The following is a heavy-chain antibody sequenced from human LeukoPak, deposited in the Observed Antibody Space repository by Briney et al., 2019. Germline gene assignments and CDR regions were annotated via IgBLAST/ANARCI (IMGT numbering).Heavy chain of an antibody. D-gene: IGHD5-12*01. CDR1: GFTFGDYA. V-gene: IGHV3-49*04. Sequence: GGSLRLSCTGSGFTFGDYAMNWVRQAPGKGLEWVGFIRSKNYGGTTEYAASVKGRFTISRADSRSIAYLQMNSLTTEDTAVYYCTRVIVATKDYWGQGTLVTVSS. CDR3: TRVIVATKDY. CDR2: IRSKNYGGTT. J-gene: IGHJ4*02.